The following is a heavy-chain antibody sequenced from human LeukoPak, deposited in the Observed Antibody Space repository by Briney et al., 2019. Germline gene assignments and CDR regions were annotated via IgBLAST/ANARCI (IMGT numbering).Heavy chain of an antibody. Sequence: SETLSLTCTVSGGSISTSSYYWGWIRQPPGKRLEWIGSISYSGSAYYNLSLKSRVTISVDTSKNQFSLKLSSVTAADTAVYYCARVQKRDVDWLPSVFDYWGQGTLVTVSS. V-gene: IGHV4-39*07. CDR3: ARVQKRDVDWLPSVFDY. CDR2: ISYSGSA. CDR1: GGSISTSSYY. J-gene: IGHJ4*02. D-gene: IGHD3-9*01.